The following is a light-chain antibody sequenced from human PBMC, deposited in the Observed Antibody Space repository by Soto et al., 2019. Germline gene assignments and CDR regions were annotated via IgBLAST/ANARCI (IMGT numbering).Light chain of an antibody. J-gene: IGKJ1*01. CDR3: QQYNNWPRT. Sequence: EIVMTQSPVTLSVSEGERATLSCRASQSVSSNLAWFQQKPGQAPRLLIYGGSTWAVGTPAKLSGSGSGTEFSLTIGGLQSEDFAVYYWQQYNNWPRTFGQGTKVEIK. CDR2: GGS. CDR1: QSVSSN. V-gene: IGKV3-15*01.